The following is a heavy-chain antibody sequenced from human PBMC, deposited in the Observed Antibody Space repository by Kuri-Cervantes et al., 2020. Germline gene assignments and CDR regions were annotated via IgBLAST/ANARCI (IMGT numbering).Heavy chain of an antibody. Sequence: ASVKVSCKASGYTFTSYHVNWVRQAPGQGLEWMGLINPSDGSIYYAQKFQGRVTMTRDTSTSTVYMELSSLRSEDTAVYYCARDWGIAVAGTKGDAFDIWGQGTMVTVSS. CDR2: INPSDGSI. CDR3: ARDWGIAVAGTKGDAFDI. CDR1: GYTFTSYH. J-gene: IGHJ3*02. D-gene: IGHD6-19*01. V-gene: IGHV1-46*01.